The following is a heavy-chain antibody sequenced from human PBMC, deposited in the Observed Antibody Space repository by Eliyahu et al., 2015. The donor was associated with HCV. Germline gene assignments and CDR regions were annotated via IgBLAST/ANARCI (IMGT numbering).Heavy chain of an antibody. Sequence: QVQLQESGPGLLKSSETLSLTCTVSGGSIXTYYWSWIRQPPGKGLEWIGYIYYSGSPNYNPSLKSRLTMSVDTSKNQFSLKLTSVTAADTAVYYCASGGGGIAVTGTGGWFDPWGQGTLVTVSS. CDR2: IYYSGSP. V-gene: IGHV4-59*01. CDR3: ASGGGGIAVTGTGGWFDP. D-gene: IGHD6-19*01. J-gene: IGHJ5*02. CDR1: GGSIXTYY.